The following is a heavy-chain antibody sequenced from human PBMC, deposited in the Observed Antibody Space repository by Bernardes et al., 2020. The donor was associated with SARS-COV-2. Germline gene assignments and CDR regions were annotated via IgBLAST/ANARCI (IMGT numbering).Heavy chain of an antibody. Sequence: ASVKVSCKASGYMFKMYGVSWVRQAPGQGLEWVGWISAYNGNTKIAQRFQGRVSMTTDTSTSTAYLELRGLRSDDTAIYYCARPEESSSTSCHASGYNICHLTEGMDVWGQGTTVTVSS. V-gene: IGHV1-18*04. CDR1: GYMFKMYG. J-gene: IGHJ6*02. CDR2: ISAYNGNT. CDR3: ARPEESSSTSCHASGYNICHLTEGMDV. D-gene: IGHD2-2*01.